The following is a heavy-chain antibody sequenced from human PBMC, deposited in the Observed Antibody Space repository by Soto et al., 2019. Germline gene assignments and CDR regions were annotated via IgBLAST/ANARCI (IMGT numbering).Heavy chain of an antibody. D-gene: IGHD6-19*01. CDR3: ARDGTGSVNYYYYGMDV. CDR2: IGTAGDT. CDR1: GFTFSSYD. V-gene: IGHV3-13*01. J-gene: IGHJ6*02. Sequence: GGSLRLSCAASGFTFSSYDMHWVRQATGKGLEWVSAIGTAGDTYYPGSVKGRFTISRENAKSSLYLQMNSLRAEDTAVYYCARDGTGSVNYYYYGMDVWGQGTTVTVSS.